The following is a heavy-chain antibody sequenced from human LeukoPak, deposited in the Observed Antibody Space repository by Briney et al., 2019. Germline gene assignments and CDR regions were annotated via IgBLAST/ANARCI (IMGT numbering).Heavy chain of an antibody. D-gene: IGHD4-17*01. J-gene: IGHJ5*02. CDR1: GFTFSSYS. CDR2: IISSSSYI. CDR3: ARDNSYGDYPGGWFDP. V-gene: IGHV3-21*01. Sequence: GGSLRLSCAASGFTFSSYSMNWVRQAPGKGLEWVSSIISSSSYIYYADSVKGRFTISRDNAKNSLYLQMNSLRAEDTAVYYCARDNSYGDYPGGWFDPWGQGTLVTVSS.